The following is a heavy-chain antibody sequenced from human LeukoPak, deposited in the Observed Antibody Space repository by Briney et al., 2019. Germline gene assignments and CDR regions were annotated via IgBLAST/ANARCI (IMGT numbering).Heavy chain of an antibody. J-gene: IGHJ6*03. V-gene: IGHV3-11*01. CDR1: GLTYSANY. CDR2: ISSSGSTI. CDR3: AREYPSDYYYYYMDV. Sequence: GGSLRLSCAVSGLTYSANYMSWIRQAPGKGLEWVSYISSSGSTIYYADSVKGRFTISRDNAKNSLYLQMNSLRAEDTAVYYCAREYPSDYYYYYMDVWGKGTTVTVSS.